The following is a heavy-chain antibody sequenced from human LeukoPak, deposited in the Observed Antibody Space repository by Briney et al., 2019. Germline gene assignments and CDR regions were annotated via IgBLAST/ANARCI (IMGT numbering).Heavy chain of an antibody. CDR2: INPNSGGT. D-gene: IGHD3-22*01. CDR1: GYTFTGYY. V-gene: IGHV1-2*02. CDR3: ARTSTERDRTYYYDSSGYYYYGY. J-gene: IGHJ4*02. Sequence: ASVKVSCKAFGYTFTGYYMHWVRQAPGQGLEWMGWINPNSGGTNYAQKFQGRVTMTRDTSISTAYMELSRLRSDDTAVYYCARTSTERDRTYYYDSSGYYYYGYWGQGTLVTVSS.